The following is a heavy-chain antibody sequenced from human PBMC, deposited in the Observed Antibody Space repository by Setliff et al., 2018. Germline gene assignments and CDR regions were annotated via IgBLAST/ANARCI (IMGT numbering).Heavy chain of an antibody. V-gene: IGHV4-38-2*01. D-gene: IGHD3-3*01. J-gene: IGHJ3*02. CDR3: ASPGRDNLDSPFDAFDI. Sequence: SETLSLTCGVSGVSITSGHYWGWIRQSPGKGLEWLATIHQRGRTYYNPSLNSRVTISLDTSKNHFSLKLGSVTAEDSAVYYCASPGRDNLDSPFDAFDIWGQGTKVTVSS. CDR1: GVSITSGHY. CDR2: IHQRGRT.